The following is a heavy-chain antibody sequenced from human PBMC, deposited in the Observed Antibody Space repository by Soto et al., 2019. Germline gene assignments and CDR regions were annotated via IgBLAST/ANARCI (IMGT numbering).Heavy chain of an antibody. Sequence: SETLSLTCTVSGGSISSSRCHWGWIRQPPGKGLEWIAGIKYSGTTFYNPSLKSRVTLSVDTSKNQFALKLSSVTAADTAVYYCARWSGYCVNTYCFNYFDYWGQGILVTVSS. D-gene: IGHD2-15*01. CDR3: ARWSGYCVNTYCFNYFDY. V-gene: IGHV4-39*06. J-gene: IGHJ4*02. CDR1: GGSISSSRCH. CDR2: IKYSGTT.